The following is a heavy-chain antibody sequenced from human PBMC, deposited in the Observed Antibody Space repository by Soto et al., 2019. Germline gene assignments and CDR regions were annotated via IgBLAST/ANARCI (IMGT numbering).Heavy chain of an antibody. CDR3: ARDRYCSSTSCDYYYGMDV. J-gene: IGHJ6*02. D-gene: IGHD2-2*01. CDR2: IYYSGST. CDR1: GGSISSGGYY. Sequence: SETLSLTCTVSGGSISSGGYYWSWIRQHPGKGLEWIGYIYYSGSTYYNPSLKSRVTISVDTSKNQFSLKLSSVTAADTAMYYCARDRYCSSTSCDYYYGMDVWGQGTTVTVSS. V-gene: IGHV4-31*03.